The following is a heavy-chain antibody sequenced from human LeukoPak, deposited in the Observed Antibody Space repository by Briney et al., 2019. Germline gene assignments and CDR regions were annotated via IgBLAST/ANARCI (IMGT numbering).Heavy chain of an antibody. J-gene: IGHJ3*02. D-gene: IGHD3-10*01. CDR2: IDHSGNT. V-gene: IGHV4-34*01. CDR1: DESFSGYY. Sequence: PSETLSLTCAVYDESFSGYYCSWIRQPPRKGLEWIGEIDHSGNTNYNPSLQSRVTISVDTSKNQFSLKVSSVSAADTAVYYCARGNRPYGEHEAFDIWGHGTTVTVSP. CDR3: ARGNRPYGEHEAFDI.